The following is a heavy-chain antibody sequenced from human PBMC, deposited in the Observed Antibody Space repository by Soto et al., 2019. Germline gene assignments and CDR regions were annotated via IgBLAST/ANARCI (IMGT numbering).Heavy chain of an antibody. V-gene: IGHV4-30-2*01. Sequence: QLQLQESGSGLVKPSQTLSLTCAVSGGSISSGGYSWSWIRQPPGKGLEWIGYIYHSGSTYYNPSLKSRVTTSVDRSKNQFTLKLSSVTAANTAVYYCAREGSSRGDAFDIWGQGTMVTVSS. CDR2: IYHSGST. CDR1: GGSISSGGYS. D-gene: IGHD3-10*01. CDR3: AREGSSRGDAFDI. J-gene: IGHJ3*02.